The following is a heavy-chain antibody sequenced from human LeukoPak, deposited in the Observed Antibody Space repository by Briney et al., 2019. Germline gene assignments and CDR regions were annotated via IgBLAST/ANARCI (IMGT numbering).Heavy chain of an antibody. CDR3: ARDWEDCSSTSCYTQGAFDI. CDR2: INPNSGGT. Sequence: ASVKVSCKASGYTFTDYYMHWVRQAPGQGLEWMGWINPNSGGTNYAQKFQGRVTMTRDTSISTAYMELSRLRSDDTAVYYCARDWEDCSSTSCYTQGAFDIWGQGTMVTVSS. CDR1: GYTFTDYY. J-gene: IGHJ3*02. D-gene: IGHD2-2*02. V-gene: IGHV1-2*02.